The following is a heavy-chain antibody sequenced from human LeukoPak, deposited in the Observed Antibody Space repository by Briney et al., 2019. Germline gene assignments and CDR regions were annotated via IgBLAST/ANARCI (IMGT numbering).Heavy chain of an antibody. CDR2: IRDKAESYAT. J-gene: IGHJ4*02. CDR3: TRSLTGTTFGDY. CDR1: GFNFSVST. V-gene: IGHV3-73*01. D-gene: IGHD1-7*01. Sequence: PGGSLRLSCAASGFNFSVSTMHWVRQASGKGLEWVGRIRDKAESYATVYAASVKGRFTISRDDSQNTAYLQLNSLRSDDTAVYYCTRSLTGTTFGDYWGQGTLVTVSS.